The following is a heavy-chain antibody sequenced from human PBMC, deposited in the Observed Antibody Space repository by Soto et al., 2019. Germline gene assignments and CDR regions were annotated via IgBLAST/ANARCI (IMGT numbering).Heavy chain of an antibody. Sequence: SVKVSCKASGGTFSSYAISWVRQAPGQGXEWMGGIIPIFGTANYAQKFQGRVTITADESTSTAYMELSSLRSEDTAVYYCAPELELRFPPLDYYYSGMDVWGQGTTVTVSS. J-gene: IGHJ6*02. V-gene: IGHV1-69*13. CDR3: APELELRFPPLDYYYSGMDV. CDR2: IIPIFGTA. CDR1: GGTFSSYA. D-gene: IGHD1-7*01.